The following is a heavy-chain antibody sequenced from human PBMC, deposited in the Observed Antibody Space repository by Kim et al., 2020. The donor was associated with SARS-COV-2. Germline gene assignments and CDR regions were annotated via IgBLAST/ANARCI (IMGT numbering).Heavy chain of an antibody. CDR3: ASQKRSSSWHRNWGNSYYYYYGMDV. CDR1: GGSFSGYY. CDR2: INHSGST. D-gene: IGHD6-13*01. V-gene: IGHV4-34*01. Sequence: SETLSLTCAVYGGSFSGYYWSWIRQPPGKGLEWIGEINHSGSTNYNPSLKSRVTVSVDTSKNQFSLKLSSVTAADTAVYYCASQKRSSSWHRNWGNSYYYYYGMDVWGQGTTVTVSS. J-gene: IGHJ6*02.